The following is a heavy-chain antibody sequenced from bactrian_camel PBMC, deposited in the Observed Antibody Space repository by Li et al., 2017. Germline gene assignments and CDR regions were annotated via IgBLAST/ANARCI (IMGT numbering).Heavy chain of an antibody. Sequence: HVQLVESGGGSVQAGGSLRLSCAASGYRYANYCMGWYRQAPGKEHERVATIYPSNGKTYYVDSVEGRFTISQDSAGKNLTLQMTGLKPEDTAMYHCAAGYTVLDLPGNEGYCPPTLRGQGTQVTVS. J-gene: IGHJ4*01. CDR2: IYPSNGKT. D-gene: IGHD5*01. CDR3: AAGYTVLDLPGNEGYCPPTL. V-gene: IGHV3S1*01. CDR1: GYRYANYC.